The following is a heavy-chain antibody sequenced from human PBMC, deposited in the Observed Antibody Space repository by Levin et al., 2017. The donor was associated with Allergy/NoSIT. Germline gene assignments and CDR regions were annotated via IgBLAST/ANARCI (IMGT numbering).Heavy chain of an antibody. D-gene: IGHD6-13*01. CDR1: GFTFSSYG. CDR2: ISYDGSNK. CDR3: AKAPLSLTLAAAGPFDY. Sequence: GGSLRLSCAASGFTFSSYGMHWVRQAPGKGLEWVAVISYDGSNKYYADSVKGRFTISRDNSKNTLYLQMNSLRAEDTAVYYCAKAPLSLTLAAAGPFDYWGQGTLVTVSS. V-gene: IGHV3-30*18. J-gene: IGHJ4*02.